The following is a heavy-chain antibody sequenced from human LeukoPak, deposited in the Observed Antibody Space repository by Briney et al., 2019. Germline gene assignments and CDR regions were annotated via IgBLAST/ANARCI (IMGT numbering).Heavy chain of an antibody. V-gene: IGHV3-74*01. D-gene: IGHD3-22*01. CDR2: INSDGSSR. J-gene: IGHJ4*02. Sequence: AGSLRLSCAASGFTFSNYWMSWVRQAPGKGLVWVSRINSDGSSRHYADSVKGRFAISRDNAKNTLHLQMTSLRAEDTAVYYCARGGPDSSDYSSLFDYWGRGILVADPS. CDR1: GFTFSNYW. CDR3: ARGGPDSSDYSSLFDY.